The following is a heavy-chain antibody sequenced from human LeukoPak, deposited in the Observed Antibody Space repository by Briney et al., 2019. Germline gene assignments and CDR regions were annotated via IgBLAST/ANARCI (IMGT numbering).Heavy chain of an antibody. J-gene: IGHJ6*02. V-gene: IGHV3-30-3*01. CDR1: GFTFSSFA. CDR2: ISYDGTNK. CDR3: ARDGNSGWYTGENYYYYGMDV. Sequence: GRSLRLSCAASGFTFSSFAMHWVRQAPDKGLEWVAVISYDGTNKDYADSVKGRFTMSRDNFKNTLYLQMNSLRLEDTALYYCARDGNSGWYTGENYYYYGMDVWGQGTTVTVSS. D-gene: IGHD6-19*01.